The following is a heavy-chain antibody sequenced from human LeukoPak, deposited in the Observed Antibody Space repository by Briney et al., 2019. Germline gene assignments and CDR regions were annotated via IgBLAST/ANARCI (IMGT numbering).Heavy chain of an antibody. J-gene: IGHJ4*02. Sequence: GGSLSLSCAASGFTFSSYAMSWVRQAPGKGLEWVSAISGSGGSTYYADSVKGRFTISRDNSKNTLYLQMNSLRAEDTAIYYCAKTGSIVVDPYFDYWGQGTLVTVSS. CDR3: AKTGSIVVDPYFDY. CDR2: ISGSGGST. D-gene: IGHD3-22*01. V-gene: IGHV3-23*01. CDR1: GFTFSSYA.